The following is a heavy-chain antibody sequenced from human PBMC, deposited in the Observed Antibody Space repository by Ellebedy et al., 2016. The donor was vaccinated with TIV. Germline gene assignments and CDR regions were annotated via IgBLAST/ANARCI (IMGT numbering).Heavy chain of an antibody. CDR2: IYPGDSDT. D-gene: IGHD3-16*01. CDR3: VRQRDYLWPRNDY. V-gene: IGHV5-51*01. Sequence: GESLKISCKGSGYSFTTYWIGWVRQMPGKGLEWMGIIYPGDSDTRYSPSFQGQVTISADKSTSTAYLPLSSLKASDTAMYFCVRQRDYLWPRNDYWGQGTLVTVSS. J-gene: IGHJ4*02. CDR1: GYSFTTYW.